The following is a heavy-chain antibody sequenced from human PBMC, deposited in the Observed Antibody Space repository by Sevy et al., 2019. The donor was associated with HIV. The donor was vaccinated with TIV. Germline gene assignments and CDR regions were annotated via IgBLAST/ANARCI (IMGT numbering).Heavy chain of an antibody. V-gene: IGHV3-21*01. Sequence: GGSLRLSCAVSGLTFSDYSMNWVRQAPGKGLEWVSSISSSSSYLYYAESVKGRFTISRNNAKNSLYLEMNDLRAEDTAVYYCAKGGVDYDFCSGYTGFWGQGTLVTVSS. D-gene: IGHD3-3*01. CDR2: ISSSSSYL. CDR3: AKGGVDYDFCSGYTGF. CDR1: GLTFSDYS. J-gene: IGHJ4*02.